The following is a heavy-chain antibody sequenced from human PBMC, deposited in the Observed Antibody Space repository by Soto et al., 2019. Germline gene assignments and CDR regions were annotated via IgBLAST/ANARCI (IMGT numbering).Heavy chain of an antibody. J-gene: IGHJ6*02. D-gene: IGHD2-8*01. V-gene: IGHV3-49*04. CDR1: RFSFGDYG. CDR2: IRNKPHGGTT. CDR3: TLYCTTGLCPYGMDV. Sequence: GGSLRLSCSGSRFSFGDYGMTWVRQAPGKGLEWLGFIRNKPHGGTTEYAASVKGRFTISRDDSRSIAYLQMNNLKTEDTAVYYCTLYCTTGLCPYGMDVWGQGTTVTVSS.